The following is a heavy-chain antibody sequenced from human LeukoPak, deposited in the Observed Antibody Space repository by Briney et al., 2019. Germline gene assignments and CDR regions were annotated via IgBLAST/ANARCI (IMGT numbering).Heavy chain of an antibody. CDR1: GGSISSYY. Sequence: SETLSLTCTVSGGSISSYYWSWIRQPPGKGLEWIGYIYYSGSTNYNPSLKSRVTISVDTSKNQFSLKLSSVTAADTAVYYCARVGGGERIGYYFDYWGQGTLVTVSS. D-gene: IGHD2-21*01. CDR2: IYYSGST. V-gene: IGHV4-59*01. J-gene: IGHJ4*02. CDR3: ARVGGGERIGYYFDY.